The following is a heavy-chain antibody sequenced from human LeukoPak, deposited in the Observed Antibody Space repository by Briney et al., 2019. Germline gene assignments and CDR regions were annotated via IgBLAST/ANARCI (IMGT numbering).Heavy chain of an antibody. Sequence: GESLKISFKGSGYSFTSYWISWVRQMPGKGLEWMGRIDPSDSYTNYSPSFQGHVTISADKSISTAYLQWSSLKASDTGMYYCAIKYYYYYGMDVWGQGTTVTVSS. J-gene: IGHJ6*02. V-gene: IGHV5-10-1*01. CDR2: IDPSDSYT. CDR1: GYSFTSYW. CDR3: AIKYYYYYGMDV.